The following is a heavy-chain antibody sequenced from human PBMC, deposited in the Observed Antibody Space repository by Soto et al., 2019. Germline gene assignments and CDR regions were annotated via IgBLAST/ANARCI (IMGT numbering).Heavy chain of an antibody. CDR3: AKEAWELSGGYFDY. CDR1: GFTFSSYG. Sequence: QVQLVESGGGVVQPGRSLRLSCAASGFTFSSYGMHWVRQAPGKGLEWVAVISYDGSNKYYADSVKGRFTISRDNSKNTLYLQMNSLRAEDTAVYYCAKEAWELSGGYFDYWGQGTLVTVSS. J-gene: IGHJ4*02. V-gene: IGHV3-30*18. CDR2: ISYDGSNK. D-gene: IGHD1-26*01.